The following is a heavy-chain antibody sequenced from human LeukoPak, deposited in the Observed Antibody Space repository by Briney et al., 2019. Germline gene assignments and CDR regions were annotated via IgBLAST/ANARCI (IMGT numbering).Heavy chain of an antibody. J-gene: IGHJ5*02. CDR3: GKEPGDYINWFER. D-gene: IGHD4-17*01. Sequence: GGSLTLPCTASGFIFNSHAVICLRHSTGKALECLSSFSGSGATTHYAHSEKPRFTLSRHNSNNNIYLQMNSLTAEETAVYYCGKEPGDYINWFERWGQGTLVTV. V-gene: IGHV3-23*01. CDR2: FSGSGATT. CDR1: GFIFNSHA.